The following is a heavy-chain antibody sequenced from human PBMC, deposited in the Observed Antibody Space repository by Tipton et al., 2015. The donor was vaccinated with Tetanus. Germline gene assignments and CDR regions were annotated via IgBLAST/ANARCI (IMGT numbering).Heavy chain of an antibody. CDR2: ISGSGGST. V-gene: IGHV3-23*01. Sequence: SLRLSCAASGFTFSSYAMSWVRQAPGKGLEWVSAISGSGGSTYYADSVKGRFTISRDNSKNTLYLQMNSLRAEDTAVYYCAKIMGDYYDSSGYYYYYGMDVWGQGTTVTVSS. CDR1: GFTFSSYA. J-gene: IGHJ6*02. D-gene: IGHD3-22*01. CDR3: AKIMGDYYDSSGYYYYYGMDV.